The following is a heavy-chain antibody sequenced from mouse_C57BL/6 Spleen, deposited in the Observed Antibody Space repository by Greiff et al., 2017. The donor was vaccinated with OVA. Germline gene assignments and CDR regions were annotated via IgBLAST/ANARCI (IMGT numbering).Heavy chain of an antibody. J-gene: IGHJ3*01. CDR2: IDPENGDT. CDR1: GFNIKDDY. V-gene: IGHV14-4*01. Sequence: VQLKESGAELVRPGASVKLSCTASGFNIKDDYMHWVKQRPEQGLEWIGWIDPENGDTEYASKFQGKATITADTSSNTTYLKLSSLTSEDTAVYYCTTRGDVYHPWFAYWGQGTLVTVSA. CDR3: TTRGDVYHPWFAY.